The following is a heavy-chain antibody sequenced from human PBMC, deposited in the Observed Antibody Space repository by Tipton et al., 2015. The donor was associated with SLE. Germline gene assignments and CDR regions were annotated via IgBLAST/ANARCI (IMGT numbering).Heavy chain of an antibody. CDR2: IYYNGIT. J-gene: IGHJ4*02. CDR3: ARRNPDSGSFHFDY. Sequence: TLSLTCTVSGGSISSYYWGWIRQPPGKGLEWIGSIYYNGITYYNPSLKSRVTISVDTSKNQFSLKLSSVTAADTAVFYCARRNPDSGSFHFDYWGQGTLVTVSS. CDR1: GGSISSYY. D-gene: IGHD1-26*01. V-gene: IGHV4-39*01.